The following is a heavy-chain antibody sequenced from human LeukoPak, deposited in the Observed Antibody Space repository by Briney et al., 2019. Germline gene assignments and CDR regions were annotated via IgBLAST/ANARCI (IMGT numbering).Heavy chain of an antibody. CDR3: ARLRRTVRGIWYFDL. Sequence: SETLSLTCSVSGDPISSYYWSWIRQPAGQGLEWIGRIFTNGNTKYNPSLKSRLSMPVDTSQNHFSLQLTSVTAADTAVYYCARLRRTVRGIWYFDLWGRGTLVTVSS. CDR1: GDPISSYY. CDR2: IFTNGNT. V-gene: IGHV4-4*07. J-gene: IGHJ2*01. D-gene: IGHD3-10*01.